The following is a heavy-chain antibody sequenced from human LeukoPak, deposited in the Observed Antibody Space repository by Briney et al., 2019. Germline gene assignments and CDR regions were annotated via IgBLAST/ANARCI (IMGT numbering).Heavy chain of an antibody. CDR3: ARVAGHWNYVNYYYYYYMDV. CDR2: MNPNSGNT. J-gene: IGHJ6*03. V-gene: IGHV1-8*01. Sequence: ASVKVSCKASGCTFTSYDINWVRQATGQGLEWMGWMNPNSGNTGYAQKFQGRVTMTRNTSISTAYMELSSLRSEDTAVYYCARVAGHWNYVNYYYYYYMDVWGKGTTVTVSS. D-gene: IGHD1-7*01. CDR1: GCTFTSYD.